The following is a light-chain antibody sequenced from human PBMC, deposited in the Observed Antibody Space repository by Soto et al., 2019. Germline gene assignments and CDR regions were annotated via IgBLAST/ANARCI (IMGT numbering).Light chain of an antibody. CDR2: DVS. J-gene: IGLJ1*01. Sequence: QSVLTQPASVSGSPGQSITISCTGTSSDVGGYNYVSWYQHHPGKAPKLMIFDVSNRPSGVSNRFSGSKSGNTASLTISGLQAEDEADYYCSSCTSSSTFYVFGTGTKVTVL. CDR3: SSCTSSSTFYV. CDR1: SSDVGGYNY. V-gene: IGLV2-14*03.